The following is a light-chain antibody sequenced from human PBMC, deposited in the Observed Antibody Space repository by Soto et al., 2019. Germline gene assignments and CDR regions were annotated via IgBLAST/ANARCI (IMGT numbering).Light chain of an antibody. V-gene: IGLV2-14*03. J-gene: IGLJ3*02. CDR2: DVY. CDR3: SSYAGSSAGV. Sequence: QSALTQPASVSGSPGQSITISCTGTSSDIGDYYHVSWYQHHPGKAPKLIFYDVYKRPSGVSNRFSGSKSGNTASLTISGLQAEDEADYYCSSYAGSSAGVFGGGTKLTVL. CDR1: SSDIGDYYH.